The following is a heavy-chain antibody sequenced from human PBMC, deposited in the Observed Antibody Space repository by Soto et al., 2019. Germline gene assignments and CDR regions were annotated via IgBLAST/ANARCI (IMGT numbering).Heavy chain of an antibody. D-gene: IGHD3-3*02. CDR3: ARPHFSDSLVFDY. V-gene: IGHV4-59*08. CDR2: VYNSGST. J-gene: IGHJ4*02. CDR1: GGSISNYY. Sequence: PSETLSLTCTVSGGSISNYYWSWIRQPPGKGPEFIGHVYNSGSTNYNPSLKSRVTISVDTSKNQFSLKLSSVTAADTAVYYCARPHFSDSLVFDYWGQGTLVTVSS.